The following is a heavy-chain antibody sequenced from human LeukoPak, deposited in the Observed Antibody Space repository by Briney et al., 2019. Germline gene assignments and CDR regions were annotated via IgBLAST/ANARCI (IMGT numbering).Heavy chain of an antibody. J-gene: IGHJ6*03. CDR3: ARDGQWLQYYYYMDV. Sequence: PSETLSLTCTVSGYSISSCYYWGWIRQPPGKGLEWIGSIYHSGSTYYNPSLKSRATISVDTSKNQFSLKLSSVTAADTAVYYCARDGQWLQYYYYMDVWGKGTTVTVSS. CDR1: GYSISSCYY. CDR2: IYHSGST. D-gene: IGHD6-19*01. V-gene: IGHV4-38-2*02.